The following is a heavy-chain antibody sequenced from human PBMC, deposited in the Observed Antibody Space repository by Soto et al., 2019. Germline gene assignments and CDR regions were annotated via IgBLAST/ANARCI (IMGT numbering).Heavy chain of an antibody. V-gene: IGHV4-59*01. CDR3: ARASYYADSFGYFLDQ. Sequence: QVQLQESGPGLVQPSETLSLTCTVSGGSISPYYWSWIRQPPGKGLEWIGYIYYSGSTNYNPSLKSRVTISVDTSKNQGALKLTSVTAADTAVYYCARASYYADSFGYFLDQWGQGTLVTVSS. D-gene: IGHD3-22*01. J-gene: IGHJ4*02. CDR2: IYYSGST. CDR1: GGSISPYY.